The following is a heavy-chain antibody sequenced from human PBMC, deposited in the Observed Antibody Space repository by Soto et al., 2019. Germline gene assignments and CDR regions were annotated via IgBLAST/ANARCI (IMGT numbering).Heavy chain of an antibody. D-gene: IGHD1-26*01. CDR3: VKDIGDFYTDV. CDR2: IYHSGFM. V-gene: IGHV4-39*02. Sequence: QLQLQESGPGLVEPSEALSLTCAVSGGSINSNGHFWGWIRQPPGKGLEWIASIYHSGFMTYNPSLQSRVTMSIDTSKNQFSLKLTSVTAADSAIYYCVKDIGDFYTDVWGKGTTVTVSS. CDR1: GGSINSNGHF. J-gene: IGHJ6*03.